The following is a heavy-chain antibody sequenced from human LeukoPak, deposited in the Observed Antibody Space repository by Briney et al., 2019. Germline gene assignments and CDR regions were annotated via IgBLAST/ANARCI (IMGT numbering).Heavy chain of an antibody. J-gene: IGHJ5*02. CDR3: ARVGCSGGSCYSNWFDP. CDR2: IIPIFGTA. D-gene: IGHD2-15*01. V-gene: IGHV1-69*13. Sequence: SVKVSCKASGGTFSSYAIRWVRQAPGQGLEWMVGIIPIFGTANYAQKFHGRVTITADESTSTAYMELSSLRSEDTAVYYCARVGCSGGSCYSNWFDPWGQGTLVTVSS. CDR1: GGTFSSYA.